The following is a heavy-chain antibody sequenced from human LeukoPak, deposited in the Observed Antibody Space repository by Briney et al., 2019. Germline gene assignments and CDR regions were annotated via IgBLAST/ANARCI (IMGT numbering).Heavy chain of an antibody. Sequence: SGPALVKPTQTLTLTCTFSGFSLSTSGMCVSWIRQPPGKALEWLARIDWDDDKYYNTSPKTRLTISKDTSKTQVVLTMTNMDPVDTATYYCARSLRGGTIDYWGQGILVTVSS. J-gene: IGHJ4*02. CDR3: ARSLRGGTIDY. D-gene: IGHD3-10*01. CDR1: GFSLSTSGMC. CDR2: IDWDDDK. V-gene: IGHV2-70*11.